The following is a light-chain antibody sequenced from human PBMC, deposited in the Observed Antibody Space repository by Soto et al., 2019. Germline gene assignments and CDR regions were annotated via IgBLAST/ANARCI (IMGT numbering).Light chain of an antibody. V-gene: IGKV3-20*01. CDR2: VAF. CDR3: QQDDSSRWT. Sequence: EIVLTQSPGTLSLSPGERATLSCRAGQTVSSSFLAWYQQKPGQAPRLLIYVAFIRATGSPDRFSGSGSGTDFTLTISRLEPEDFAVYYCQQDDSSRWTFGQGTEVEIK. CDR1: QTVSSSF. J-gene: IGKJ1*01.